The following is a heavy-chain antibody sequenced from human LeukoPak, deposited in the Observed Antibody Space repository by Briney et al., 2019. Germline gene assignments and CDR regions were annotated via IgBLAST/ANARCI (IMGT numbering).Heavy chain of an antibody. CDR1: GFTFSSYS. D-gene: IGHD1-1*01. J-gene: IGHJ4*02. V-gene: IGHV3-21*01. CDR3: ASVGNVDTDY. Sequence: GGSLRLSCAASGFTFSSYSMNWVRQAPGKGLEWVSSISSSSSYIYYADSVKGRFTISRDNAKNSLFLQMNSLRAEDTAVYYCASVGNVDTDYSGQGTLVTVSS. CDR2: ISSSSSYI.